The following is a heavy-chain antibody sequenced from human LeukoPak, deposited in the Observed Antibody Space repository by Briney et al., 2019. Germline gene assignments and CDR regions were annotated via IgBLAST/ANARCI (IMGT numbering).Heavy chain of an antibody. J-gene: IGHJ4*02. CDR1: GFAFSGYG. CDR2: ASYYVGKQ. V-gene: IGHV3-23*01. Sequence: PGTSLRLSCAASVASGFAFSGYGMHWVRQARGKGLEWVSTASYYVGKQYHADSVRGRFTVSRDNSRNTVSLQMSSLRVEDTGIYYCAKAGIGADGAGFLCEYWGQGTLVTVSS. CDR3: AKAGIGADGAGFLCEY. D-gene: IGHD1-1*01.